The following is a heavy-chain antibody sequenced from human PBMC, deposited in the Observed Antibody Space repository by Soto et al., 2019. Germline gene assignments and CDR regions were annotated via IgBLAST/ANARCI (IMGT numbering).Heavy chain of an antibody. V-gene: IGHV3-30-3*01. CDR3: ASLPLPAAINWFDP. Sequence: GGSLRLSCAASGFTFSSYAMHWVRQAPGKGLEWVAVISYDESNKYYADSVKGRFTISRDNSKNTLYLQMNSLRAEDTAVYYCASLPLPAAINWFDPWGQGTLVTVSS. D-gene: IGHD2-2*01. J-gene: IGHJ5*02. CDR1: GFTFSSYA. CDR2: ISYDESNK.